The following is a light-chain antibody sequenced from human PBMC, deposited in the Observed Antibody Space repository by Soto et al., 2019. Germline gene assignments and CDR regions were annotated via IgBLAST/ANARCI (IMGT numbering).Light chain of an antibody. Sequence: QSVLTHPASVYGSPGQSITISCTGTSSDVGAYNYVSWYQQHPGQAPKLMIFEVSNRPSGVSNRFSGSKSGNTASLTISGLQPEDEADYYCGSYAGRDHFVFGTGTKLTVL. CDR3: GSYAGRDHFV. CDR1: SSDVGAYNY. V-gene: IGLV2-14*01. J-gene: IGLJ1*01. CDR2: EVS.